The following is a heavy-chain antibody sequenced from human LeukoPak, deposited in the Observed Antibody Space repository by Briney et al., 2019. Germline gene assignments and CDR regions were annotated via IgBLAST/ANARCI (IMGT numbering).Heavy chain of an antibody. CDR1: GYTFTGYY. V-gene: IGHV1-2*02. CDR2: INPNSGGT. Sequence: ASVKVSCKASGYTFTGYYMHWVRQAPGQGLEWMGWINPNSGGTNYAQKFQGRVTMTRDTSISTAYMELSRLRSDDTAVYYCARDIPMFTYWFDPWAQGTLVTVSS. D-gene: IGHD5-18*01. J-gene: IGHJ5*02. CDR3: ARDIPMFTYWFDP.